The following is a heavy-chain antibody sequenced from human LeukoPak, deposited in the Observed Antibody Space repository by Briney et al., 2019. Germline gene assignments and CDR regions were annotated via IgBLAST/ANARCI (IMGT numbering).Heavy chain of an antibody. CDR1: GYTFTGYY. D-gene: IGHD3-10*01. V-gene: IGHV1-2*02. CDR2: INPNSGGT. Sequence: ASVKVSCKASGYTFTGYYMHWVRQAPGQGLEWMGWINPNSGGTNYAQKFQGRVTMARDTSISTAYMELSRLRSDDTAVCYCARGSDYGSGSVLIDYWGQGTLVTVSS. J-gene: IGHJ4*02. CDR3: ARGSDYGSGSVLIDY.